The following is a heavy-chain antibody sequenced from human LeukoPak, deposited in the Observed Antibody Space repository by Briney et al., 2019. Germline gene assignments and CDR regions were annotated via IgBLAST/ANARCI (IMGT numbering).Heavy chain of an antibody. V-gene: IGHV3-23*01. J-gene: IGHJ4*02. CDR1: GFTFSSYA. CDR3: ARGIMATTMGFDY. Sequence: PGGSLRLSCAASGFTFSSYAMSWVRQAPGKWLEWVSGISGSGSNTYNADSVKGRFTISRDNSKNTLYLQMNSLRAEDTAVYYCARGIMATTMGFDYWGQGTLVTVSS. CDR2: ISGSGSNT. D-gene: IGHD5-12*01.